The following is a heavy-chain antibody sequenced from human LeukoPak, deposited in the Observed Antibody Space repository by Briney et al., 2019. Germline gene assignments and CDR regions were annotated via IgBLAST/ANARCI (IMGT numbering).Heavy chain of an antibody. CDR1: GGSISGYY. Sequence: PSETLSLTCIVSGGSISGYYWSWIRQPPGRGLEWIGYISDTGTSIYNPFLKNRLSMLVDTSKNHFYLNLTSVTAADTAIYYCARTRTYLDYWGQGALVTVSS. D-gene: IGHD1-7*01. V-gene: IGHV4-59*01. CDR2: ISDTGTS. J-gene: IGHJ4*02. CDR3: ARTRTYLDY.